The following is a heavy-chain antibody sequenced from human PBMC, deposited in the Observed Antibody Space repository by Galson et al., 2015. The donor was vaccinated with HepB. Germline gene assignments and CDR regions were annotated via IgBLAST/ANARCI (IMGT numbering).Heavy chain of an antibody. D-gene: IGHD6-19*01. CDR2: ISNYNGDT. CDR1: GYIFSHHS. V-gene: IGHV1-18*01. Sequence: SVKVSCKASGYIFSHHSTTWVRQAPGQGLEWMGWISNYNGDTNYDQKFQGRVTMTTDTPTTTAYMELRSLTSDDTAVYYCARDPSNTSGRWVYLDYWGQGTLVTVSS. CDR3: ARDPSNTSGRWVYLDY. J-gene: IGHJ4*02.